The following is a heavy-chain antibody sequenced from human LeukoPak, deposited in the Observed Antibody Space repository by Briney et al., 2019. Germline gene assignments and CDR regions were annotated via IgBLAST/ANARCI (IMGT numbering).Heavy chain of an antibody. Sequence: GGSLRLSCAAYGFPFSSYVMSWVRQAPGKGLEWVSSINGGGSSTYYTDSVKGRFTISRDNSKNTLFLQMNSLRAEDTAVYYCAKAGNYYYYYYYMDVWGKGTTVTVSS. V-gene: IGHV3-23*01. CDR1: GFPFSSYV. CDR3: AKAGNYYYYYYYMDV. J-gene: IGHJ6*03. CDR2: INGGGSST. D-gene: IGHD2-21*01.